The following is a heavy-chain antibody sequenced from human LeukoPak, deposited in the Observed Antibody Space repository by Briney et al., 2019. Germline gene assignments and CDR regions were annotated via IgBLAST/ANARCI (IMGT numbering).Heavy chain of an antibody. CDR1: GFTFSHYG. J-gene: IGHJ4*02. Sequence: PGGSLRLSCAASGFTFSHYGMHWVRQAPGKGLEWVAVIWYDGSNKYYADSVKGRFTISRDNSKSTLYLQMNSLRAEDTAVYYCARGAYCGGDCYSDDYWGQGTLVTVSS. CDR2: IWYDGSNK. CDR3: ARGAYCGGDCYSDDY. D-gene: IGHD2-21*02. V-gene: IGHV3-33*01.